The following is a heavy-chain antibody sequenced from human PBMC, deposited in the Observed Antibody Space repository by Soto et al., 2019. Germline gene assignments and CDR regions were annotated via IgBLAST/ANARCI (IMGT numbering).Heavy chain of an antibody. CDR1: GGSISSSSYY. D-gene: IGHD4-17*01. Sequence: SETLSLTCTVSGGSISSSSYYWGWIRQPPGKGLEWIGSIYYSGSTYYNPSLKSRVTISVDTSKNQFSLKLSSVTAADTAVYYCARQYGLYYFDYWGQGTLVTVSS. CDR3: ARQYGLYYFDY. CDR2: IYYSGST. J-gene: IGHJ4*02. V-gene: IGHV4-39*01.